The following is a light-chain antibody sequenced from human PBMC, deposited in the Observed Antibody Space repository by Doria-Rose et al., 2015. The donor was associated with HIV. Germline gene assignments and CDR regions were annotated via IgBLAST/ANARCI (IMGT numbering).Light chain of an antibody. CDR2: EAS. V-gene: IGKV1-5*03. CDR3: QQYNSYLT. Sequence: DIQMTQSPSTLSASVGDRVTITCRASQSISTWLAWYQQIPGKAPKLLIYEASSLGGGVPSRFSGSGSGTEFTLTINSLQPDDFATYYCQQYNSYLTFGQGTKVEIK. CDR1: QSISTW. J-gene: IGKJ1*01.